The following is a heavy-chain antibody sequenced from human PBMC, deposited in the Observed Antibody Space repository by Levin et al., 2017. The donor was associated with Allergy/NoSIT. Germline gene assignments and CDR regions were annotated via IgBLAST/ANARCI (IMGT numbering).Heavy chain of an antibody. CDR3: ARDDYDFWSGYLVTFDY. CDR1: GFTFSSYS. J-gene: IGHJ4*02. CDR2: ISSSSSYI. V-gene: IGHV3-21*01. D-gene: IGHD3-3*01. Sequence: GESLKISCAASGFTFSSYSMNWVRQAPGKGLEWVSSISSSSSYIYYADSVKGRFTISRDNAKNSLYLQMNSLRAEDTAVYYCARDDYDFWSGYLVTFDYWGQGTLVTVSS.